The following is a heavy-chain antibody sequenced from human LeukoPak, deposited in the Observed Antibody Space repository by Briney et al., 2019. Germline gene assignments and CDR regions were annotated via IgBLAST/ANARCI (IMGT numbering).Heavy chain of an antibody. J-gene: IGHJ4*02. CDR2: ISGSGVTS. V-gene: IGHV3-23*01. Sequence: GGSLRLSCAASGFTFSSHAMSWVRQAPGKGLQWVAYISGSGVTSYYADSVKGRFTISRDNSKSTLCLQMNSLRVEDTAVYYCAKGTTVIPFDYWGQGTPVTVSS. CDR3: AKGTTVIPFDY. D-gene: IGHD1/OR15-1a*01. CDR1: GFTFSSHA.